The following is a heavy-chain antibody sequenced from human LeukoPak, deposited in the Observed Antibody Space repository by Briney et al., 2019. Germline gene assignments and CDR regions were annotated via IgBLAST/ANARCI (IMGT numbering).Heavy chain of an antibody. J-gene: IGHJ6*02. V-gene: IGHV3-53*01. D-gene: IGHD4-11*01. CDR3: ARDHPDYSNYKGYYYYYGMDV. Sequence: PGGSLRLSCAATGFTVSSNYMSWVRQAPGKGLEWVSVIYSGGSTYYADSVEGRFTISRDNSKNTLYLQMNSLRAEDTAVYYCARDHPDYSNYKGYYYYYGMDVWGQGTTVTVSS. CDR2: IYSGGST. CDR1: GFTVSSNY.